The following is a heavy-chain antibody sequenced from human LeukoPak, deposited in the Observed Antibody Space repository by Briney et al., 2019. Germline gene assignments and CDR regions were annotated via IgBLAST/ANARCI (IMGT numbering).Heavy chain of an antibody. CDR2: ISWNSGSI. V-gene: IGHV3-9*01. CDR3: AKDMGYDSSGYYYVN. Sequence: GGSLRLSCAATGFTFDDYAMHWVRQAPGKGLEWVSGISWNSGSIGYADSVKGRFTISRDNAKNSLYLQMNSLRAEDTALYYCAKDMGYDSSGYYYVNWGQGTLVTVSS. J-gene: IGHJ4*02. CDR1: GFTFDDYA. D-gene: IGHD3-22*01.